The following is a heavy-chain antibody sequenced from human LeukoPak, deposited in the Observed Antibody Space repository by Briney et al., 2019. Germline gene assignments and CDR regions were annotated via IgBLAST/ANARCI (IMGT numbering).Heavy chain of an antibody. CDR1: GFTFSNYG. J-gene: IGHJ4*02. CDR2: IVGSGVTT. V-gene: IGHV3-23*01. CDR3: ARDERWIQFNY. Sequence: GGSLRLSCVASGFTFSNYGMNWVRQAPGKGLEWVSGIVGSGVTTYYADSVKGRFTISRDNSKNTLCLHMNGLRVEDTAIYYCARDERWIQFNYWGQGTLVTVPS. D-gene: IGHD5-18*01.